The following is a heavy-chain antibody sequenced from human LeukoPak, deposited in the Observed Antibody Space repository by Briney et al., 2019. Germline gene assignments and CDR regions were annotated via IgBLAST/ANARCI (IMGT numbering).Heavy chain of an antibody. CDR1: GFTFSSYS. V-gene: IGHV3-21*01. D-gene: IGHD3-22*01. CDR2: IGSSSSYI. J-gene: IGHJ4*02. Sequence: TGGSLRLSCAASGFTFSSYSMNWVRQAPGKGLEWVSSIGSSSSYIYYADSVKGRFTISRDNAKNSLYLQMNSLRAEDTAVYYCARVPHLGYYYDSNREYYFDYWGQGTLVTVSS. CDR3: ARVPHLGYYYDSNREYYFDY.